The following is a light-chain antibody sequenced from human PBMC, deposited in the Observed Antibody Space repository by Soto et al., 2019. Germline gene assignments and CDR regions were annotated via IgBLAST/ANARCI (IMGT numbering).Light chain of an antibody. J-gene: IGLJ1*01. CDR2: EVS. CDR3: SSYATSSTLPYV. V-gene: IGLV2-14*01. Sequence: PKLIIFEVSNRPSGVSVRFSGSKSGNTASLTISGLQAEDEADFYCSSYATSSTLPYVFGTGTKVTVL.